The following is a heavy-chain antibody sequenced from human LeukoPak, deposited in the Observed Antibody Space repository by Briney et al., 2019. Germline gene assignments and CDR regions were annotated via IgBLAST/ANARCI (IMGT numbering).Heavy chain of an antibody. J-gene: IGHJ3*02. Sequence: GASVKVSCKASVYTFTSYGISWVRQAPGQGLEWMGWISAYNGNTNYAQKLQGRVTMTTDTSTSTAYMELRSLRSDDTAVYYCARVASGWYEDTFDNWGQGTMVTVSS. CDR1: VYTFTSYG. V-gene: IGHV1-18*01. CDR2: ISAYNGNT. CDR3: ARVASGWYEDTFDN. D-gene: IGHD6-19*01.